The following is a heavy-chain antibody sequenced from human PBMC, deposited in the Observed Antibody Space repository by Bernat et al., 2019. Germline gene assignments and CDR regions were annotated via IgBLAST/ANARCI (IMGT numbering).Heavy chain of an antibody. V-gene: IGHV3-43*01. CDR3: TTDTGATHSYYFNY. J-gene: IGHJ4*02. D-gene: IGHD1-26*01. CDR1: GFTFDDYT. Sequence: EEQLVESGGVVVQPGGSLRLSCAASGFTFDDYTMHWVRQAPGKGLEWVSLISWDGGRTYYADSVKGRFTISRDNSKNSLYLQMNSLRTEDTALYYCTTDTGATHSYYFNYWGQGTLVTVSS. CDR2: ISWDGGRT.